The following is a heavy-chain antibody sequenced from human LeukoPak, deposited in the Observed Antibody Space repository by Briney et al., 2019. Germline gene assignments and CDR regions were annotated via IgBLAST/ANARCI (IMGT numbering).Heavy chain of an antibody. CDR3: AREHPNYYGSGSPGDY. CDR1: GYTFTSYA. Sequence: ASVKVPCKASGYTFTSYAMHWVRQAPGQRLEWMGWINAGNGNTKYSQKFQGRVTITRDTFASTAYMELSSLRSEDTAVYYCAREHPNYYGSGSPGDYWGQGTLVTVSS. J-gene: IGHJ4*02. D-gene: IGHD3-10*01. CDR2: INAGNGNT. V-gene: IGHV1-3*01.